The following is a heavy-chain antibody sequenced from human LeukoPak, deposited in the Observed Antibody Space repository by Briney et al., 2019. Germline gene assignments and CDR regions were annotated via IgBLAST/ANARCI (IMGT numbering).Heavy chain of an antibody. CDR2: IYYSGST. Sequence: PSETLSLTCTVSGGSLSSSSYYWGWIRQPPGKGLEWIGYIYYSGSTYYNPSLKSRVTISVDTSKNQFSLKLSSVTAADTAVYYCARDSGLTMIAPPSYYYGMDVWGQGTTVTVSS. V-gene: IGHV4-30-4*08. CDR3: ARDSGLTMIAPPSYYYGMDV. J-gene: IGHJ6*02. CDR1: GGSLSSSSYY. D-gene: IGHD3-22*01.